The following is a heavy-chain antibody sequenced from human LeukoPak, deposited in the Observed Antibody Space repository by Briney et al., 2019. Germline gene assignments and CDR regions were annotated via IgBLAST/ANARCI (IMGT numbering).Heavy chain of an antibody. J-gene: IGHJ6*02. CDR3: ARRSEGSWYYYGMDV. CDR1: GSISTYYW. D-gene: IGHD6-13*01. V-gene: IGHV5-51*01. Sequence: GSISTYYWSWIRRPPGKGLEWMGIIYPGDSDTRYSPSFQGQVTISADKSISTAYLQWSSLKASDTAMYYCARRSEGSWYYYGMDVWGQGTTVTVSS. CDR2: IYPGDSDT.